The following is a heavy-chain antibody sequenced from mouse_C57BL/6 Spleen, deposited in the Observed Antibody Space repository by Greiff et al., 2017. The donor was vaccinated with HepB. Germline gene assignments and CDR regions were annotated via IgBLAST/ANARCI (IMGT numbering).Heavy chain of an antibody. J-gene: IGHJ2*01. CDR1: GYTFTSYW. D-gene: IGHD2-3*01. CDR3: ARWLLPLDT. Sequence: QVHVKQSGAELVKPGASVKLSCKASGYTFTSYWMHWVKQRPGQGLEWIGMIHPKSGSTNYNEKFKSKATLTVDKSSSTAYMQLSSLTSEDSAVYYCARWLLPLDTWGQGTTLTVSS. V-gene: IGHV1-64*01. CDR2: IHPKSGST.